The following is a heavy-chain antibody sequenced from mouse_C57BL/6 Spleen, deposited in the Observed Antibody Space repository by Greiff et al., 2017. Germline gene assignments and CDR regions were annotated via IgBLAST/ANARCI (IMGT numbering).Heavy chain of an antibody. CDR2: IDPSDSET. D-gene: IGHD2-5*01. Sequence: VQLQQPGAELVRPGSSVKLSCKASGYTFTSYWMHWVKQRPIQGLEWIGNIDPSDSETHYNQKFKDKATLTVDKSSSTAYMQLSSLTSEDSAVYYCARRRAYYSNYGDFDYWGQGTTLTVSS. J-gene: IGHJ2*01. CDR3: ARRRAYYSNYGDFDY. CDR1: GYTFTSYW. V-gene: IGHV1-52*01.